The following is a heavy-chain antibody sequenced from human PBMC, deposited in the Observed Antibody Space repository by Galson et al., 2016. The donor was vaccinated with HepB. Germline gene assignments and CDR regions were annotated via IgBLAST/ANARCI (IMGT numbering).Heavy chain of an antibody. Sequence: SLRLSCAASGFTFDDYAMHWVRHSPGKGLEWVSGINCNSGTVFYADSVKGRFTISRDNNRDSIYLQMDNLGVADTAFYFCAREPYQWLSKYYFDYWGQGALVTVSS. CDR2: INCNSGTV. D-gene: IGHD6-19*01. CDR1: GFTFDDYA. V-gene: IGHV3-9*01. J-gene: IGHJ4*02. CDR3: AREPYQWLSKYYFDY.